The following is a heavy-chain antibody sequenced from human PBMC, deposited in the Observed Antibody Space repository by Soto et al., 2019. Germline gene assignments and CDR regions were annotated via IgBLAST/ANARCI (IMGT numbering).Heavy chain of an antibody. Sequence: PSETLSLTCTVSGGSISSGGYYWSWIRQHPGKGLEWIGYIYYSGSTYYNPSLKSRVTISVDTSKNQFSLRLSSVTAADTAVYYCARERPTAYYYDSSGYSLRYFDYWGQGTLVTVSS. CDR2: IYYSGST. CDR3: ARERPTAYYYDSSGYSLRYFDY. V-gene: IGHV4-31*03. D-gene: IGHD3-22*01. CDR1: GGSISSGGYY. J-gene: IGHJ4*02.